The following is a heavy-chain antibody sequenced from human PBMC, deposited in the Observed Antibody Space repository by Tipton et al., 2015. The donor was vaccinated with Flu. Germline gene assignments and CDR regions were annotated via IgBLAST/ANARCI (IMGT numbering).Heavy chain of an antibody. CDR2: INPNSGGT. CDR3: ARVRGHAGEWPRAGYGMDV. V-gene: IGHV1-2*02. CDR1: GYNFISYF. J-gene: IGHJ6*02. D-gene: IGHD1-14*01. Sequence: QLVQSGAEVKKPGASVTVSCKASGYNFISYFIHWVRQAPGQGLEWMGWINPNSGGTYYAPKFQGRVIFTRDTSITTGYMDLSGLTSGDTAVYYCARVRGHAGEWPRAGYGMDVWGQGTPVTVSS.